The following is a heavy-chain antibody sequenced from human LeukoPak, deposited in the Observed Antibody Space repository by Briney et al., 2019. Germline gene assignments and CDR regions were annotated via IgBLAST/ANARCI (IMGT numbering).Heavy chain of an antibody. V-gene: IGHV4-4*07. J-gene: IGHJ4*02. D-gene: IGHD2-2*01. CDR2: IYTSGNT. CDR1: GGSISTYY. CDR3: ARWSYCTSTRCSHSFDY. Sequence: MPSETLSLTCTVSGGSISTYYWSWIRQPAGKGLEWIGRIYTSGNTDYNPSLKSRVSMSVDTSKNQFSLMLSSVTAADTAVYYCARWSYCTSTRCSHSFDYWGQGTLVTVSS.